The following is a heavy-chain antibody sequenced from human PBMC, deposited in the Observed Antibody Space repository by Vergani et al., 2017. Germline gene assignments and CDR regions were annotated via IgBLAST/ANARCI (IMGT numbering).Heavy chain of an antibody. D-gene: IGHD1-26*01. J-gene: IGHJ3*02. Sequence: EVQLVESGGGLVKPGGSLRLSCAASGFTFSNAWMSWVRQAPGKGLEWVGRIKSETDGGTTDYAAPVKGRFTISRDDSKNTLYLQMNRLKTDDTAVYYCTRTAELLGAFDIWGQGTMVTVSS. CDR3: TRTAELLGAFDI. V-gene: IGHV3-15*01. CDR2: IKSETDGGTT. CDR1: GFTFSNAW.